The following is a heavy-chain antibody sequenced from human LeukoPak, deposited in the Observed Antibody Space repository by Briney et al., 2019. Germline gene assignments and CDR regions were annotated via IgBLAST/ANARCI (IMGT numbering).Heavy chain of an antibody. CDR3: ARGPVIVGATRQNWFDP. CDR2: MNPNSGNT. CDR1: GYTFTSYD. J-gene: IGHJ5*02. D-gene: IGHD1-26*01. V-gene: IGHV1-8*01. Sequence: GASVKVSCKASGYTFTSYDINWVRQATGQGLEWMGWMNPNSGNTGYAQKFQGRVTMTRNTSISTAYMELSSLRSEDTAVYYCARGPVIVGATRQNWFDPWGQGTLVTVPS.